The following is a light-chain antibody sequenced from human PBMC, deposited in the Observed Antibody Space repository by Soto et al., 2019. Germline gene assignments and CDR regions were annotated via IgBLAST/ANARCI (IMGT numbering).Light chain of an antibody. CDR2: EVS. CDR3: CSYAGSSGYV. V-gene: IGLV2-23*02. CDR1: SSDVGSYNL. Sequence: SVLPQPASVSVSPGQSITISCTGTSSDVGSYNLVSWYQQHPGKAPKLMIYEVSKRPSGVSNRFSGSKSGNTASLTISGLQAEDEADYYCCSYAGSSGYVFGTGTKVTVL. J-gene: IGLJ1*01.